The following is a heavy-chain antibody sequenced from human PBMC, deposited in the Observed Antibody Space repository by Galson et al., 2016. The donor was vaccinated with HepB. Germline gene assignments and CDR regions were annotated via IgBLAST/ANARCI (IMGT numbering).Heavy chain of an antibody. CDR3: ATFQWDGELLFYFDS. Sequence: SVKVSCKASGGGFSSYAISWVRQAPGQGLEWMGGIITMFGTSNYAQKFQGRVTITADESTSTAYMELSSLRSEDTALYYCATFQWDGELLFYFDSWGQGTLVTVSS. CDR2: IITMFGTS. CDR1: GGGFSSYA. D-gene: IGHD1-7*01. V-gene: IGHV1-69*13. J-gene: IGHJ4*02.